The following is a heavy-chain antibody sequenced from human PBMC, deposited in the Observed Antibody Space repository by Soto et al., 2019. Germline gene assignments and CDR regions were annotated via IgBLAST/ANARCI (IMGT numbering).Heavy chain of an antibody. CDR2: IDPSDSYT. D-gene: IGHD4-17*01. V-gene: IGHV5-10-1*01. CDR3: ARPTTVHVDYFYGMDV. Sequence: GESLKISCKGSGYSFTSYWISWVRQMPGKGLEWMGRIDPSDSYTNYSPSFQGHVTISADKSISTAYLQWSSLKASDTAMYYCARPTTVHVDYFYGMDVWGDGNSVP. CDR1: GYSFTSYW. J-gene: IGHJ6*02.